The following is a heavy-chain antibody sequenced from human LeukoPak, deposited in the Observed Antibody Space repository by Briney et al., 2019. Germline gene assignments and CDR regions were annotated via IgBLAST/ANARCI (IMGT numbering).Heavy chain of an antibody. CDR1: GYTFTSYG. V-gene: IGHV1-18*01. D-gene: IGHD3-10*01. CDR2: ISAYNGNT. Sequence: ASVKVSCKASGYTFTSYGISWVRQAPGQGLEWMGWISAYNGNTNYTQKLQGRGTMTTDTSTSTTYMELRSLRSDDTAVYYCARDSSMDYFDYWGQGTLVTVSS. J-gene: IGHJ4*02. CDR3: ARDSSMDYFDY.